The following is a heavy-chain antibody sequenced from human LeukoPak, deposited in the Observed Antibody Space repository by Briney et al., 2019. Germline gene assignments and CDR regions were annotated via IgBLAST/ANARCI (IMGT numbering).Heavy chain of an antibody. CDR1: GYRFTNYW. V-gene: IGHV5-51*01. J-gene: IGHJ4*02. CDR2: IYPGDSDP. D-gene: IGHD3-9*01. CDR3: ARLDILTGSPFDY. Sequence: GEPLKISCKGSGYRFTNYWIGWVRQMPGKGLEWMGIIYPGDSDPRYSPSFQGQVTISADKSISTAYLQWSSLKASDTAMYYCARLDILTGSPFDYWGQGTLVTVSS.